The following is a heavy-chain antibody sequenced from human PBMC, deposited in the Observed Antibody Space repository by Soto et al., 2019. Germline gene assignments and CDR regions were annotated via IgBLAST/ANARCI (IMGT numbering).Heavy chain of an antibody. D-gene: IGHD6-19*01. J-gene: IGHJ4*02. CDR1: GFTFNNYA. CDR2: ISGSGDSP. CDR3: AKEGTSGLYYFYY. Sequence: GGSLRLSCAASGFTFNNYAISWVRQAPGKGLEWVSIISGSGDSPYYADSVKGRFTISRDNSRNTLYLQMNSLRAGDSAKYYCAKEGTSGLYYFYYWGPGTLVTVSS. V-gene: IGHV3-23*01.